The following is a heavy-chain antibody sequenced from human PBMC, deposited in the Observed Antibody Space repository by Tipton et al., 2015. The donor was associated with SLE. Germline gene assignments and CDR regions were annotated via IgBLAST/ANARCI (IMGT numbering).Heavy chain of an antibody. CDR1: GFTFSSYA. J-gene: IGHJ4*02. CDR2: ISGSGGST. V-gene: IGHV3-23*01. CDR3: AKIPFMEWSLAYFDL. Sequence: SLRLSCVASGFTFSSYAMSWVRQAPGKGLEWVSAISGSGGSTYYADSVKGRFTISRDNSKNTLLLKMNSLRAEDTAVYYCAKIPFMEWSLAYFDLWGQGALVTFSS. D-gene: IGHD3-3*01.